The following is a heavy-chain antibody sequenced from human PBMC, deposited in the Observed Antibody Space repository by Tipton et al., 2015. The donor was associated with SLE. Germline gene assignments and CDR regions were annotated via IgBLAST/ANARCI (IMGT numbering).Heavy chain of an antibody. V-gene: IGHV4-61*09. CDR3: ARDGRITAAIDY. CDR2: IYTSGST. Sequence: TLSLTCTVSGGSISSGSYYWSWIRQPAGKGLEWIGYIYTSGSTNYNPSLKSRVTISVDTSKNQFSLKLSSVTAADTAVYYCARDGRITAAIDYWGQGTLDTVSS. CDR1: GGSISSGSYY. D-gene: IGHD6-13*01. J-gene: IGHJ4*02.